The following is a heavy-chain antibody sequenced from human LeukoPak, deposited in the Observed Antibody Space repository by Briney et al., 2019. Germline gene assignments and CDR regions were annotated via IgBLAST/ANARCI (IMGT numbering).Heavy chain of an antibody. D-gene: IGHD3-3*01. Sequence: SETLSLTCADYGGSFSGYYWSWIRQPPGKGLEWIGEINHSGSTNYNPSLKSRVTISVDTSKNQFSLKLSSVTAADTAVYYCARVFKDFWSGYDYYYGMDVWGQGTTVTVSS. J-gene: IGHJ6*02. CDR2: INHSGST. CDR3: ARVFKDFWSGYDYYYGMDV. V-gene: IGHV4-34*01. CDR1: GGSFSGYY.